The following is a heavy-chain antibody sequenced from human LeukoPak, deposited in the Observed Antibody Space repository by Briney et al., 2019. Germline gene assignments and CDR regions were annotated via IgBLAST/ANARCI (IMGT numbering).Heavy chain of an antibody. D-gene: IGHD3-22*01. CDR1: GFTFSSYG. CDR2: ISYDGSNK. V-gene: IGHV3-30*19. Sequence: GGSLRLSCAASGFTFSSYGMHWVRQAPGKGLEWVAVISYDGSNKYYADSVKGRFTISRDNSKNTLYLQMNSLRAEDTAVYYCARDEYYYDSSGYYPGYWGQGTLVTVSS. CDR3: ARDEYYYDSSGYYPGY. J-gene: IGHJ4*02.